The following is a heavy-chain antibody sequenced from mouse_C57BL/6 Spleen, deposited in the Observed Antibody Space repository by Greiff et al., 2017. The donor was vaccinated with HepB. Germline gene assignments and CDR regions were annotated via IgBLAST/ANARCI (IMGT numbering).Heavy chain of an antibody. CDR2: ISSGSSTI. D-gene: IGHD2-3*01. CDR1: GFTFSDYG. J-gene: IGHJ3*01. CDR3: AIKLYDGYYLFAY. Sequence: EVKLVESGGGLVKPGGSLKLSCAASGFTFSDYGMHWVRQAPEKGLEWVAYISSGSSTIYYADTVKGRFTISRDNAKNTLFLQMTSLRSEDTAMYYCAIKLYDGYYLFAYCDQVTLVTVSA. V-gene: IGHV5-17*01.